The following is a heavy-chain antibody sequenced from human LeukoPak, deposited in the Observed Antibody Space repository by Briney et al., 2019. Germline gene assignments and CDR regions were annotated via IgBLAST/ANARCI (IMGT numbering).Heavy chain of an antibody. CDR3: AKRSSNYGDYVTYFDY. CDR2: IYDDGRNK. Sequence: GGSLRLSCAASGFSFISYVMHWVRQAPGKGLEWVGGIYDDGRNKKYADSAKGRFTISRSNAKETLYLQMNSPRDEDTAVYYCAKRSSNYGDYVTYFDYWGQGTLVTVSS. J-gene: IGHJ4*02. D-gene: IGHD4-17*01. CDR1: GFSFISYV. V-gene: IGHV3-30*18.